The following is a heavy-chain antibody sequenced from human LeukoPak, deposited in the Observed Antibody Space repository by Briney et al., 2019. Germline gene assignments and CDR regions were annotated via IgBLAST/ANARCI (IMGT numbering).Heavy chain of an antibody. CDR3: AREGLGELTLDY. CDR2: ISTYNYNT. V-gene: IGHV1-18*01. Sequence: ASVKVSCKTSGYTFTSYDITWVRQAPGQGLEWMGYISTYNYNTHHSQKFQGRVFMSTDSSSGTAYMELRSLRSDDTAVYYCAREGLGELTLDYWGQGTLVTVSS. J-gene: IGHJ4*02. CDR1: GYTFTSYD. D-gene: IGHD3-16*01.